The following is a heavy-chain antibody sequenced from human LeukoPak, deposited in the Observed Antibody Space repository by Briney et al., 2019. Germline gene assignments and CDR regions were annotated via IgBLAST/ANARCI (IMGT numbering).Heavy chain of an antibody. CDR3: ARDLPPYYFDY. V-gene: IGHV1-69*04. CDR2: IIPILAIA. CDR1: GGIFSSYA. J-gene: IGHJ4*02. Sequence: ASVKVSCKASGGIFSSYAISWVRQAPGQGLEWMGRIIPILAIANYAQKFQGRVTITADKSTSTAYMDLSSLRSEDTAVYYCARDLPPYYFDYWGQGTLVTVSS.